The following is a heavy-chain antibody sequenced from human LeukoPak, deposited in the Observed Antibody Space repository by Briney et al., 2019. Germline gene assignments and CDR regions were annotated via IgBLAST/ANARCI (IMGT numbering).Heavy chain of an antibody. CDR2: ISSSSSYI. CDR1: GFTFSDYN. CDR3: ARDGSVYYDILTGFEN. D-gene: IGHD3-9*01. V-gene: IGHV3-21*01. J-gene: IGHJ4*02. Sequence: GGSLRLSCAASGFTFSDYNMNWVRQAPGKGLEWVSSISSSSSYIYYADSVKGRFTISRDNAKNSLYLQMNSLRAEDTAVYYCARDGSVYYDILTGFENWGQGTLVTVSS.